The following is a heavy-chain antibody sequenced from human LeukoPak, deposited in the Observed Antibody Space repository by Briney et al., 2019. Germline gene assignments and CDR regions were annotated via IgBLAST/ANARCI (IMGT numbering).Heavy chain of an antibody. CDR1: GYSISSGYY. J-gene: IGHJ5*01. D-gene: IGHD2-2*01. V-gene: IGHV4-38-2*01. Sequence: SETLSLTCGVSGYSISSGYYWGWIRQPPGKGLEWIGNMYHSGSTDYNPSLKSRVTISIDTSQNQFSLNLRSVTAADTAVYYCARHKSYCTTSTCYYIDSWGQGTLVTVSS. CDR3: ARHKSYCTTSTCYYIDS. CDR2: MYHSGST.